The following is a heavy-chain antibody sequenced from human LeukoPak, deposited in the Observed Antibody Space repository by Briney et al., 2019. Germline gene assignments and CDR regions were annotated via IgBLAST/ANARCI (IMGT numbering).Heavy chain of an antibody. D-gene: IGHD5-24*01. CDR1: GYTFTDYY. Sequence: ASVKVSCRASGYTFTDYYLHWVRQAPGHGLEWLGWINPNSGDTNLAQKFQGRVTMTRDTSINTAYMELSGLRSDDTAVYYCAREDLYNYPLDFWGQGTLVTVSS. J-gene: IGHJ4*03. V-gene: IGHV1-2*02. CDR3: AREDLYNYPLDF. CDR2: INPNSGDT.